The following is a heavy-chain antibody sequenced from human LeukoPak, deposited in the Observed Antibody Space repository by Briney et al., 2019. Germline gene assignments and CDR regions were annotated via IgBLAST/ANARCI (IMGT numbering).Heavy chain of an antibody. CDR2: INPYSGVT. J-gene: IGHJ4*02. CDR3: ARGGCRSTSFYAYDY. Sequence: ASVKVSCKASGYTFTDYNMHWVRQAPGQGLEWMGWINPYSGVTNYAQKFQARVTMTRDTSIRTAYMEMSSLESEDTAVYYCARGGCRSTSFYAYDYWGQGTLVIVSS. V-gene: IGHV1-2*02. CDR1: GYTFTDYN. D-gene: IGHD2-2*01.